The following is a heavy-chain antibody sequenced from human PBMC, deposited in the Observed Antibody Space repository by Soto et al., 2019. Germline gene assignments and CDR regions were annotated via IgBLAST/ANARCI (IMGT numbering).Heavy chain of an antibody. Sequence: QVQLQESGPGLVKPSQTLSLTCTVSGASISSGDYYWSWIRQYPGKGLEWIGYIHNSGNTYYNPALRGRVSLSRDRFRIQFARQLYPVMAADTAGYYGAKTTTWVTRPPDIGFWGRGSLSLSPQ. CDR1: GASISSGDYY. D-gene: IGHD1-7*01. V-gene: IGHV4-31*03. J-gene: IGHJ2*01. CDR2: IHNSGNT. CDR3: AKTTTWVTRPPDIGF.